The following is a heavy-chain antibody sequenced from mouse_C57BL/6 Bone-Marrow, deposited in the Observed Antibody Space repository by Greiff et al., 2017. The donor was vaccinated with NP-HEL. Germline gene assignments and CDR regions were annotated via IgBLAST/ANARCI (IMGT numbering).Heavy chain of an antibody. CDR3: ATYYSNPYYFDY. V-gene: IGHV2-5*01. Sequence: VMLVESGPGLVQPSQSLSITCTVSGFSLTSYGVHWVRQSPGKGLEWLGVIWRGGSTDYNAAFMSRLSITKDNSKSQVFFKMNSLQADDTAIYYCATYYSNPYYFDYWGQGTTLTVSS. CDR1: GFSLTSYG. J-gene: IGHJ2*01. CDR2: IWRGGST. D-gene: IGHD2-5*01.